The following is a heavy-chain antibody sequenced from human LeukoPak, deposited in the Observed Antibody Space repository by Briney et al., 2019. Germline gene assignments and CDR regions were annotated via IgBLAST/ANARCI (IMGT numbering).Heavy chain of an antibody. D-gene: IGHD3-9*01. CDR1: GGSFSGYY. J-gene: IGHJ4*02. V-gene: IGHV4-34*01. Sequence: SETLSLTCAVYGGSFSGYYWSWIRQPPGKGLEWIGEINHSGSTNYNPSLKSRVTISVDTSKNQFSLKLSSVTAADTAVYYCAREPSHILTGYYTTQLNYGGKGTLFTVSS. CDR3: AREPSHILTGYYTTQLNY. CDR2: INHSGST.